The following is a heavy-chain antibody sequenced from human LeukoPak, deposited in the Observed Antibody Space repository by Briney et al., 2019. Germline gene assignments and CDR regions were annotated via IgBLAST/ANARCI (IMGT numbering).Heavy chain of an antibody. CDR1: GYTFTDDY. V-gene: IGHV1-2*02. CDR3: ARDVGSAGYGDYVGGY. D-gene: IGHD4-17*01. CDR2: INPNSGVT. J-gene: IGHJ4*02. Sequence: ASVKVSCKASGYTFTDDYVHGVRQAPGQGLEWMGWINPNSGVTNYAQKFQGRVTMTRDMSISTAYMELSRLRSDDTAVYYCARDVGSAGYGDYVGGYWGQGTLVTVSS.